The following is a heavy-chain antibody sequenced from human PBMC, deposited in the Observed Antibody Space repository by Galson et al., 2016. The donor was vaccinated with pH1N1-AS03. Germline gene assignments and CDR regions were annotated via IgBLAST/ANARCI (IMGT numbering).Heavy chain of an antibody. J-gene: IGHJ5*02. CDR3: AKDPASGEVWDILGALNWFDP. Sequence: SLRLSCAASGFTFSSDGMHWVRQAPGKGLEWVAVISYDGSNKYYADSVKGRFTISRDNSKNTLYLQMNSLRAEDTAVYYCAKDPASGEVWDILGALNWFDPWGQGTLVTVSS. CDR2: ISYDGSNK. D-gene: IGHD1-26*01. CDR1: GFTFSSDG. V-gene: IGHV3-30*18.